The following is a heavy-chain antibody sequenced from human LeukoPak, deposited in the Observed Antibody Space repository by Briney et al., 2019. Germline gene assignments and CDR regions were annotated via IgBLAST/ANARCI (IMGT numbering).Heavy chain of an antibody. CDR1: GYSFTSYW. D-gene: IGHD2-21*02. CDR3: ARHVVVTANWFDP. CDR2: IYPGDSDT. J-gene: IGHJ5*02. V-gene: IGHV5-51*01. Sequence: GASLKISCKGSGYSFTSYWIGWVRPMPGKGLEWMGIIYPGDSDTRYSPSFQGQVTISADKSISTAYLQWSSLKASDTAMYYCARHVVVTANWFDPWGQGTLVTVSS.